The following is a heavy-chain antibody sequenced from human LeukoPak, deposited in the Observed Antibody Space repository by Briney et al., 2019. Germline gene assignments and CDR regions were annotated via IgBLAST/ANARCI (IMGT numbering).Heavy chain of an antibody. Sequence: SETLSLTCAVSGGSISSSNWWSWIRQPPGNGLEWIGEIYHSGSTNYNPSLKSRVTISVDTSKNQFSLKLSSVTAADTAVYYCARRKNTAIAMVRGVRGGLNWFDPWGQGTLVTVSS. CDR1: GGSISSSNW. CDR3: ARRKNTAIAMVRGVRGGLNWFDP. D-gene: IGHD3-10*01. V-gene: IGHV4-4*02. J-gene: IGHJ5*02. CDR2: IYHSGST.